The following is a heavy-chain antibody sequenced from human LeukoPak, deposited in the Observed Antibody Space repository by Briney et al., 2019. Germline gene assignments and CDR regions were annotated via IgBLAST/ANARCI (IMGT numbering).Heavy chain of an antibody. V-gene: IGHV3-21*01. CDR1: GFTFSSYN. CDR3: AREIPSAGPDY. Sequence: GGSLRLSCAASGFTFSSYNMNWVRQAPGKGLEWVSSISSSSSYIYYADSVKGRFTISRDNAKNSLYLQMNSLRAEDTAVYYCAREIPSAGPDYWGQGTLVTVSS. CDR2: ISSSSSYI. D-gene: IGHD6-25*01. J-gene: IGHJ4*02.